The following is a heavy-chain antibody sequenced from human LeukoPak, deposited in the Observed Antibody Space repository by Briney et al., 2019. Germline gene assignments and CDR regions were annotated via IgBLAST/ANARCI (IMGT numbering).Heavy chain of an antibody. V-gene: IGHV3-23*01. D-gene: IGHD6-19*01. Sequence: GGSMRLSCAASGIVFSNTAMNWARQSPGRGLEWVSAISGGGERAFYADSVKGRFTISRDNSKNMLYLQMNSLRADDTAIYYCAKDGGQYSSGPEFDPRGQGALVTVSS. CDR1: GIVFSNTA. CDR3: AKDGGQYSSGPEFDP. J-gene: IGHJ5*02. CDR2: ISGGGERA.